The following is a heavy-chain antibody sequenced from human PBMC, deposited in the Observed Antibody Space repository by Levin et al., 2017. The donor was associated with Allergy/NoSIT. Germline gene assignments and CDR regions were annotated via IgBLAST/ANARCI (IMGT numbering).Heavy chain of an antibody. CDR2: IYYSGST. V-gene: IGHV4-59*08. J-gene: IGHJ6*02. D-gene: IGHD2-21*02. CDR1: GGSISSYY. Sequence: PSETLSLTCTVSGGSISSYYWSWIRQPPGKGLEWIGYIYYSGSTNYNPSLKSRVTISVDTSKNQFSLKLSSVTAADTAVYYCARLNGTRTVGDSHYYYYYGMDVWGQGTTVTVSS. CDR3: ARLNGTRTVGDSHYYYYYGMDV.